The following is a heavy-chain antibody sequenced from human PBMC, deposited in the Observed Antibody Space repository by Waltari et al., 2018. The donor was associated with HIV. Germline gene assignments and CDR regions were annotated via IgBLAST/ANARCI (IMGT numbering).Heavy chain of an antibody. CDR1: GFPFSSYW. CDR2: IKQDGSEK. CDR3: AREIYCSSTSCHNWFDP. Sequence: EVQLVESGGGLVQPGGSLRLSCAASGFPFSSYWMSWVRQAPGKGLEWVANIKQDGSEKYYVDSVKGRFTISRDNAKNSLYLQMNSLRAEDTAVYYCAREIYCSSTSCHNWFDPWGQGTLVTVSS. J-gene: IGHJ5*02. D-gene: IGHD2-2*01. V-gene: IGHV3-7*01.